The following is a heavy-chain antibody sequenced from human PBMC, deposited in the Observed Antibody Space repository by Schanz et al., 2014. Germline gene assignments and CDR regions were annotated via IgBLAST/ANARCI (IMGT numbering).Heavy chain of an antibody. CDR1: GGTFTSYS. CDR3: ARDGGEVVRGVMEGVNHYYYGMDV. V-gene: IGHV1-46*03. J-gene: IGHJ6*02. CDR2: INLSGGST. D-gene: IGHD3-10*01. Sequence: QVQLVQSGAEVRKPGSSVRVSCKASGGTFTSYSMHWVRQAPGQGLEWMGIINLSGGSTNNAQKFQGRLTMTRDTSTSTVYMEVSSLRSEDTAVYYCARDGGEVVRGVMEGVNHYYYGMDVWGQGTTDTVSS.